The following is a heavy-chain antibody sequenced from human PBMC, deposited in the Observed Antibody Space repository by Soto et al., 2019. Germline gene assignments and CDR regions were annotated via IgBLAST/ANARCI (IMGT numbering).Heavy chain of an antibody. D-gene: IGHD3-10*01. CDR2: ISAYNGNT. Sequence: QVQLVQSGAEVKKPGASVKVSCKASGCTFTSYGISWVRQAPGQGLEWMGWISAYNGNTNYAQKLQGRVTMTTDTSTSTAYMELRSLRSDDTAVYYCASPHPMVRGEGYFDLWGRGTLVTVSS. CDR3: ASPHPMVRGEGYFDL. V-gene: IGHV1-18*01. CDR1: GCTFTSYG. J-gene: IGHJ2*01.